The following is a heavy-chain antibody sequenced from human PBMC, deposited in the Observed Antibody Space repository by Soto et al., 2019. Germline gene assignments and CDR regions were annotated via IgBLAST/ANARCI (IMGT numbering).Heavy chain of an antibody. D-gene: IGHD6-19*01. CDR3: AKDGPGGWQFYGMDV. J-gene: IGHJ6*02. Sequence: QVQLVESGGGVVQPGRSLRLSCAASGFTFSRYGMHWVRQAPGKVLEWVAVISYDGSHKYYADSVKGRFTISRDNSKNTLYLQMNSLRAEDTAVYYCAKDGPGGWQFYGMDVWGQGTTVTVSS. CDR2: ISYDGSHK. V-gene: IGHV3-30*18. CDR1: GFTFSRYG.